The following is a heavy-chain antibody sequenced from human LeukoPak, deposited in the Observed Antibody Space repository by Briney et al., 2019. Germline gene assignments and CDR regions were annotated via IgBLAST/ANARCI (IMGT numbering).Heavy chain of an antibody. D-gene: IGHD3-16*01. Sequence: PGGSLRLSCAASGLTFSSYGMHWVRQAPGKGLEWVAVISYDGSNKYYADSVKGRFTISRDNSKNTLYLQMNSLRAEDTAVYYCAKGAYDPLRGDDYYFDYWGQGTLVTVSS. V-gene: IGHV3-30*18. CDR1: GLTFSSYG. J-gene: IGHJ4*02. CDR3: AKGAYDPLRGDDYYFDY. CDR2: ISYDGSNK.